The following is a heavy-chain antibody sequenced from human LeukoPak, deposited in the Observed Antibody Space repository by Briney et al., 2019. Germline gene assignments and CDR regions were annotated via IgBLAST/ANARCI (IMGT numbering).Heavy chain of an antibody. J-gene: IGHJ4*02. V-gene: IGHV1-69*05. Sequence: SVKVSCKASGGTFSSYAISWVRQAPGQGLEWMGGIIPIFGTANYAQKLQGRVTMTTDTSTSTAYMELRSLRSDDTAVYYCARVVPTGGYFDYWGQGTLVTVSS. CDR1: GGTFSSYA. CDR3: ARVVPTGGYFDY. CDR2: IIPIFGTA. D-gene: IGHD4-17*01.